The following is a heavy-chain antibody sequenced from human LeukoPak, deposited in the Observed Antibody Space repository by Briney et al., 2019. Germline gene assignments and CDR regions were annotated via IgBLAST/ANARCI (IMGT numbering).Heavy chain of an antibody. CDR2: MSSYGDHI. CDR3: ARDGII. Sequence: GGSLRLSCAASGFTFSSSGMNWVRQAPGKGLEWVSSMSSYGDHIYYADSVKGRFTISRDNAKNSLYLQMNTLRADDAAVYYCARDGIIRGQGTLVTVSS. J-gene: IGHJ4*02. D-gene: IGHD2-15*01. V-gene: IGHV3-21*06. CDR1: GFTFSSSG.